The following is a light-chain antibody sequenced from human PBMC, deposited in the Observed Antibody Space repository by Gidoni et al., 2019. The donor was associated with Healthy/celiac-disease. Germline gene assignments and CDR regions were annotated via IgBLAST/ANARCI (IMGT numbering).Light chain of an antibody. CDR3: QQYGSSPYT. CDR2: GAS. J-gene: IGKJ2*01. V-gene: IGKV3-20*01. Sequence: EFVLPHSPGTLSLAPGERATLSCRARQSVSSSYLAWYQQKPGQAPRLLIYGASSRATGIPDRFSGSGSGTDFTLTISRLEPEDFAVYYCQQYGSSPYTFGQGTKLEIK. CDR1: QSVSSSY.